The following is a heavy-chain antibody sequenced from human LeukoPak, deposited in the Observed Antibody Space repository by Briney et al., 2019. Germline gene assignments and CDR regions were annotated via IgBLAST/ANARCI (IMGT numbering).Heavy chain of an antibody. CDR2: IKQDGSAK. CDR1: GFTFSDYW. D-gene: IGHD2-2*01. J-gene: IGHJ4*02. V-gene: IGHV3-7*01. CDR3: ARWRGSTSERSDY. Sequence: GGALRLSCTASGFTFSDYWMTWVRQAPGKGLEWVANIKQDGSAKYYVDSVKGRFTISRDNAKNSLYLQMDSLRVEDTATYYCARWRGSTSERSDYWGQGTLVTVSS.